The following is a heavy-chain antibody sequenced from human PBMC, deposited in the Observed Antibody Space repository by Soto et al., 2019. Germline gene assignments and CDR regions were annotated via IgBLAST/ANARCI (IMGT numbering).Heavy chain of an antibody. CDR3: AREHYGNSAWFDP. CDR1: GYPFTSYY. D-gene: IGHD3-10*01. J-gene: IGHJ5*02. V-gene: IGHV1-8*02. CDR2: MNPNSGNT. Sequence: AASVKVSCKASGYPFTSYYMHWVRQATGQGLEWMGWMNPNSGNTGYAQKFQGRVTMTRNTSISTAYMELSSLRSEDTAVYYCAREHYGNSAWFDPWGQGTLVTVSS.